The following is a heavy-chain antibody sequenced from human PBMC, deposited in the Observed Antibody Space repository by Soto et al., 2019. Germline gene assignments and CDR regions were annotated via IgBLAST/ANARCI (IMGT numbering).Heavy chain of an antibody. CDR3: EKLSCTSSTCYFPGWFDP. CDR2: VYYSGSS. D-gene: IGHD2-2*01. CDR1: GDSISGGASF. V-gene: IGHV4-30-4*01. J-gene: IGHJ5*02. Sequence: PSETLSFTCTVSGDSISGGASFWSWIRQPPGKGLEWIANVYYSGSSYYNPSLKSRLTISVATTKNQFSLQFKSMTAADTAVYYCEKLSCTSSTCYFPGWFDPWGQGTLVTVSS.